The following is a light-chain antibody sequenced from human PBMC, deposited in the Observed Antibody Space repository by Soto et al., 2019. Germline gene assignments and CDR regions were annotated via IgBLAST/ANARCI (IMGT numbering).Light chain of an antibody. CDR2: AAS. Sequence: EVVLTQSAATLSLTRGERATLSCRASQSVSNELALYQQTPGQAPRLLIYAASNRATGTPARLSGSGSGTDFTLTIRSLEPEDFAVSYYQQRSNWPPTSGGGTKVDIK. CDR1: QSVSNE. V-gene: IGKV3-11*01. CDR3: QQRSNWPPT. J-gene: IGKJ4*01.